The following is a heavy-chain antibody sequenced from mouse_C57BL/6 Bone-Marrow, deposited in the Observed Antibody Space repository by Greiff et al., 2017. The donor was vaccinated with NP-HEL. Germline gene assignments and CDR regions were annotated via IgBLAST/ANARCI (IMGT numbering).Heavy chain of an antibody. D-gene: IGHD2-12*01. J-gene: IGHJ3*01. CDR2: INPNNGDT. Sequence: EVQLQQSGAGLVKPGASVKMSCKASGYTFTDYYMNWVKQSHGQGLEWIGVINPNNGDTSYNQKVKGKATLTVDKSSNTAYMEHNSLTSEDSAVYYCARCSYYYWFAYWGQGTLVTVSA. CDR3: ARCSYYYWFAY. V-gene: IGHV1-19*01. CDR1: GYTFTDYY.